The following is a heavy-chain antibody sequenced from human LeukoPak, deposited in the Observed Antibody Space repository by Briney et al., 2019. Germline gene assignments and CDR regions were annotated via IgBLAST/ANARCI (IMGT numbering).Heavy chain of an antibody. CDR3: ARERYDFWSGHPSHWFDP. J-gene: IGHJ5*02. D-gene: IGHD3-3*01. Sequence: SETLCLTCTVSGGSISSYYWSWIRQPPGKGLEWIGYIYYSGSTNYNPSLKSRVTISVDTSKNQFSLKLSSVTAADTAVYYCARERYDFWSGHPSHWFDPWGQGTLVTVSS. CDR1: GGSISSYY. CDR2: IYYSGST. V-gene: IGHV4-59*01.